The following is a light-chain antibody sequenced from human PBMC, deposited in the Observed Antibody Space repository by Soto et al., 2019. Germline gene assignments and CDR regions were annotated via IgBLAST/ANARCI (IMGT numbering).Light chain of an antibody. V-gene: IGKV3-11*01. J-gene: IGKJ2*01. CDR1: QSVSSY. Sequence: EIVLTQSPATLSLSPGERATLSCRASQSVSSYLAWYQQKPGQAPRLLIYDASNRATGIPARFSGSGSRTAFTLTISSLEPEDFAVYYCQQRSNWPPAFGQGTKLEIK. CDR3: QQRSNWPPA. CDR2: DAS.